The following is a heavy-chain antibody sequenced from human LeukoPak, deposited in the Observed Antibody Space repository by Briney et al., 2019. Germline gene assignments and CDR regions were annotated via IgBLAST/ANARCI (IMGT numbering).Heavy chain of an antibody. Sequence: ASETLSLTCSVSDASINSGGIYWRWIRQHPGKGLEWIGSIYYSGSTYYNPSLKSRVTMSVDTSKNQFSLKLSSVTAEDTAVYYCARLFFDNGMDVWGQGTTVTVSS. J-gene: IGHJ6*02. CDR2: IYYSGST. V-gene: IGHV4-31*03. CDR3: ARLFFDNGMDV. CDR1: DASINSGGIY. D-gene: IGHD2/OR15-2a*01.